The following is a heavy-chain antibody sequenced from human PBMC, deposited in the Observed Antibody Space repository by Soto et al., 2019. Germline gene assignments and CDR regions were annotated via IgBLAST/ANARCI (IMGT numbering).Heavy chain of an antibody. CDR3: ARADDYGDYVATFDI. D-gene: IGHD4-17*01. V-gene: IGHV2-5*02. Sequence: QITLKESGPTLVKPTQTLTLTCTFSGFSLSTIGVAVGWIRQPPGKALEWLALIYWDDDQRYSPSLRSRLTITKDTSKDQVVLTMTYMDPVDTATYYCARADDYGDYVATFDIWGQGTLVTVSS. CDR2: IYWDDDQ. J-gene: IGHJ3*02. CDR1: GFSLSTIGVA.